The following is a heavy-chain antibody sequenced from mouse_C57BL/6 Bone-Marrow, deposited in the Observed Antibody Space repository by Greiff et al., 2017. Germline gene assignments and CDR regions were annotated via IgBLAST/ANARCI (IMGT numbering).Heavy chain of an antibody. CDR1: GYTFTSYW. D-gene: IGHD2-2*01. Sequence: QVHVKQSGAELVKPGASVKMSCKASGYTFTSYWITWVKQRPGQGLEWIGDIYPGSGSTNYNEKFKSKATLTVDTSSSTAYMQLSSLTSEDSAVYYGARSGYYCYDGAYWGRGTLVTVSA. V-gene: IGHV1-55*01. J-gene: IGHJ3*01. CDR3: ARSGYYCYDGAY. CDR2: IYPGSGST.